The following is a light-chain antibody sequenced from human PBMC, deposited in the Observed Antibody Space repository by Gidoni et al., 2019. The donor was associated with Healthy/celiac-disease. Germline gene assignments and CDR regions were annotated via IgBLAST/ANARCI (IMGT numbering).Light chain of an antibody. J-gene: IGKJ1*01. CDR1: QSISSY. CDR2: AAS. Sequence: DITMTPTQSSLSASVGDRVTITCRASQSISSYLNWYQQKPGKAPKLLIYAASSLQSGVPSRFSGSGSGTDFTRTISSLQPEDFATYYCQQSYRTPRTFXQXTKVEIK. V-gene: IGKV1-39*01. CDR3: QQSYRTPRT.